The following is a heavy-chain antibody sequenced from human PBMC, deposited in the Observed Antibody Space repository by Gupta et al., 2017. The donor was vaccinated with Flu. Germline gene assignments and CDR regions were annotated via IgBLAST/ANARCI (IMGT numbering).Heavy chain of an antibody. Sequence: QVQLQESGPGLVKPSETLSLTCTVSGGSISSYYWSWIRQPPGKGLEWIGYIYYSGSTNYNPSLKSRVTISVDTSKNQVSLKLSSVTAADTAVYYCARSPGYYYDSSGFDYWGQGTLVTVSS. D-gene: IGHD3-22*01. V-gene: IGHV4-59*01. CDR2: IYYSGST. J-gene: IGHJ4*02. CDR3: ARSPGYYYDSSGFDY. CDR1: GGSISSYY.